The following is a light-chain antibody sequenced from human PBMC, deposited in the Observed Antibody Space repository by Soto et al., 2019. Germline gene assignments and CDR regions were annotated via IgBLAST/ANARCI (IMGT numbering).Light chain of an antibody. Sequence: DLQMTQSPSSLSASVGDRVTITCRASQGISKYLAWFQQKPGKVPKVLIYSASTLQSGVPSRFSGSGSGTDFTLTISSLQPEDVATYYCQKYDNVPLTFGGGTKVEIK. V-gene: IGKV1-27*01. CDR2: SAS. CDR1: QGISKY. J-gene: IGKJ4*01. CDR3: QKYDNVPLT.